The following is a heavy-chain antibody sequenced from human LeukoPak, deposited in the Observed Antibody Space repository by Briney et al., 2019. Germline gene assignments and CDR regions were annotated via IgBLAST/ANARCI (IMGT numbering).Heavy chain of an antibody. Sequence: GGSLRLSCCGSGFTFSNAWMSWVRLAPGKGLEWIGRIKPKTESGTTVYAAPVNGRFTISRDDSKNTVYLQMNSLKTEDAGVCYCTTGNPFDFWGQGTLVSVSS. J-gene: IGHJ4*02. V-gene: IGHV3-15*01. CDR3: TTGNPFDF. CDR1: GFTFSNAW. CDR2: IKPKTESGTT. D-gene: IGHD1-14*01.